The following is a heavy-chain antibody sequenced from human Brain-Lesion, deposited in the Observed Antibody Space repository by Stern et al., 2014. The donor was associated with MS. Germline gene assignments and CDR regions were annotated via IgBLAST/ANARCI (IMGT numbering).Heavy chain of an antibody. V-gene: IGHV3-33*06. Sequence: VQLVESGGGVVQPGRSLRLSCAVSGFTFSSHGMYWVRHAPGKGLEWVGGIWFAGTKKNYIESVKGRFTISRDNSKNTLSLQMTSLRAEDTAVYYCAKDKKDSSGWNLYFYGMDVWGQGTTVIVSS. CDR2: IWFAGTKK. J-gene: IGHJ6*02. CDR1: GFTFSSHG. D-gene: IGHD6-19*01. CDR3: AKDKKDSSGWNLYFYGMDV.